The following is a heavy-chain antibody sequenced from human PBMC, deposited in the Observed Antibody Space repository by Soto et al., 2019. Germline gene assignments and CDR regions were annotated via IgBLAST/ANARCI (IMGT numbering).Heavy chain of an antibody. Sequence: QVQLQESGPGLVKLSETLSLTCTVSGVSISSYYWSWIRQPPGKGLEWIGYIYYSGSTNYNPSLKSRVTISGDTSKNQFSLKLSSVTAADTAVYYCVRSRGGYFDYWGQGTLVTVSS. CDR1: GVSISSYY. V-gene: IGHV4-59*01. D-gene: IGHD3-22*01. J-gene: IGHJ4*02. CDR3: VRSRGGYFDY. CDR2: IYYSGST.